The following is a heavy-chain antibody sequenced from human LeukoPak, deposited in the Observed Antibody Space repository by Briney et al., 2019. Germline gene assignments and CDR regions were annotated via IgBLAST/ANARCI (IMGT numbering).Heavy chain of an antibody. D-gene: IGHD6-6*01. CDR3: ARRRIAARAMDV. V-gene: IGHV4-39*01. CDR1: GGSISSSSYY. Sequence: PSETLSLTCTVSGGSISSSSYYWGWIRQPPGKGLEWIGSIYYSGSTYYNPSLKSRVTISVDTSKNQFSLKLSSVTAADTAVYYCARRRIAARAMDVWGKGTTVTVPS. CDR2: IYYSGST. J-gene: IGHJ6*04.